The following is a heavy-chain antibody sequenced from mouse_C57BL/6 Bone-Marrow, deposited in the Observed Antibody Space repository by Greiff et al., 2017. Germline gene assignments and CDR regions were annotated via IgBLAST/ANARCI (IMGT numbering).Heavy chain of an antibody. CDR3: TRVRDYYGSSSYAMDY. CDR2: ISSGGDYI. Sequence: EVKLVESGEGLVKPGGSLKLSCAASGFTFSSYAMSWVRQTPEKRLEWVAYISSGGDYIYYADTVKGRFTISRDNARNTLYLQMSSLMSEDTAMYYCTRVRDYYGSSSYAMDYWGQGTSVTVSS. CDR1: GFTFSSYA. V-gene: IGHV5-9-1*02. D-gene: IGHD1-1*01. J-gene: IGHJ4*01.